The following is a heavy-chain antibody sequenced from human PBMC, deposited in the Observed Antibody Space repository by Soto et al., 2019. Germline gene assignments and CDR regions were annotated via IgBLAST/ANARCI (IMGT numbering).Heavy chain of an antibody. D-gene: IGHD2-21*02. V-gene: IGHV3-33*01. CDR3: ARAVVTTNYYYGMDV. J-gene: IGHJ6*02. CDR1: GFTFSGYG. Sequence: QVQLVESGGGVVQPGRSLRLSCAASGFTFSGYGMHWVRQAPGKGLEWVAVIWYDGSNKYYAESVKGRFTIYRDNSKNTLYLQMNSLRAEDTAVYYCARAVVTTNYYYGMDVWGQGTTVTVSS. CDR2: IWYDGSNK.